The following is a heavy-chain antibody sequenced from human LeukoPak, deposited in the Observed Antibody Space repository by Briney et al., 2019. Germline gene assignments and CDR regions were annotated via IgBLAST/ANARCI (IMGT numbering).Heavy chain of an antibody. V-gene: IGHV3-23*01. J-gene: IGHJ4*02. CDR1: GFTFTDYD. CDR3: ARRVVADFDY. Sequence: GGSLRLSCATSGFTFTDYDMSWVRQAPGKGLEWVSAISDGGSSTYYADAVKGRFTISRDNSKNTLHLQMNTLRAEDTAVYYCARRVVADFDYWGQGTLVTVSS. D-gene: IGHD2-15*01. CDR2: ISDGGSST.